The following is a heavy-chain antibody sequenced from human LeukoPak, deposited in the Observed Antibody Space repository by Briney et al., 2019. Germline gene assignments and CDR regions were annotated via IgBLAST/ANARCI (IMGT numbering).Heavy chain of an antibody. J-gene: IGHJ6*03. V-gene: IGHV1-2*06. CDR2: INPNSGGT. CDR1: GYTFTGYY. D-gene: IGHD4-17*01. Sequence: ASVKVSCKASGYTFTGYYMHWVRQAPGQGLEWMGRINPNSGGTNYAQKFQGRVTMTRNTSISTAYMELSSLRSEDTAVYYCARVGGTVTTGSYYYYYYMDVWGKGTTVTVSS. CDR3: ARVGGTVTTGSYYYYYYMDV.